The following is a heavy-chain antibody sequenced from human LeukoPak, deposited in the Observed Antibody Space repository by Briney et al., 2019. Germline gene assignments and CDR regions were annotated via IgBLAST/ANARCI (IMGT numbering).Heavy chain of an antibody. J-gene: IGHJ5*02. CDR1: GFTFSDFG. D-gene: IGHD3-10*01. CDR2: IRFDGSHK. CDR3: AKDSERRTWGGSWFDT. Sequence: GGSLRLSCGASGFTFSDFGMHWVRQAPGKGLEWIAFIRFDGSHKYHADSVEGRFTISRDNFKSTMYVQMNSLKNEDTAVYYCAKDSERRTWGGSWFDTWGQGTLVTVSS. V-gene: IGHV3-30*02.